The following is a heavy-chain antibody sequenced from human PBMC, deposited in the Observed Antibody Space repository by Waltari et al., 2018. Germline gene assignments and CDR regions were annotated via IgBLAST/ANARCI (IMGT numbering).Heavy chain of an antibody. D-gene: IGHD6-13*01. CDR2: IYYSGST. CDR3: ARVSSSWPTYYYGMDV. Sequence: QLQLQESGPGLVKPSATLSLTCTVSGGSISSSSYYRDCIRQPPGKGLEWIGSIYYSGSTYYNPSLKSRVTISVDTSKNQFSLKLSSVTAADTAVYYCARVSSSWPTYYYGMDVWGQGTTVTVSS. J-gene: IGHJ6*02. CDR1: GGSISSSSYY. V-gene: IGHV4-39*07.